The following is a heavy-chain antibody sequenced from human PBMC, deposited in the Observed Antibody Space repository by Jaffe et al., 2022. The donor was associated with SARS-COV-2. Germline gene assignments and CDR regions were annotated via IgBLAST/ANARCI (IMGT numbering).Heavy chain of an antibody. Sequence: QVQLVQSGAEVKKPGSSVKVSCKASGGTFSSYTISWVRQAPGQGLEWMGRIIPILGIANYAQKFQGRVTITADKSTSTAYMELSSLRSEDTAVYYCARARLTHYYYDSSGYRLDAFDIWGQGTMVTVSS. J-gene: IGHJ3*02. D-gene: IGHD3-22*01. CDR1: GGTFSSYT. CDR2: IIPILGIA. V-gene: IGHV1-69*02. CDR3: ARARLTHYYYDSSGYRLDAFDI.